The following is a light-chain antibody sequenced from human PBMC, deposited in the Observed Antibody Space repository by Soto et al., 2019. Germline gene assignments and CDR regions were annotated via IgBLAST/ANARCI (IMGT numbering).Light chain of an antibody. Sequence: DIQMTQSPSTLSASVGDRVTITCRATQSISTWLAWYQQEPGKAPKLLIYKASHLDSGVPSRFSGSGSGTEFTRNISSLQPDDFATYYCQQYNSYSRTFGQGTKVESK. V-gene: IGKV1-5*03. CDR2: KAS. CDR3: QQYNSYSRT. CDR1: QSISTW. J-gene: IGKJ1*01.